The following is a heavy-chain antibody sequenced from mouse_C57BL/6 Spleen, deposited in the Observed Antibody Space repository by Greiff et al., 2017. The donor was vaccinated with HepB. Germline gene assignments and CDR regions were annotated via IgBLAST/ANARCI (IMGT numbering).Heavy chain of an antibody. CDR3: ARGYYDGAWFAY. V-gene: IGHV5-17*01. J-gene: IGHJ3*01. D-gene: IGHD1-1*01. CDR1: GFTFSDYG. CDR2: ISSGSSTI. Sequence: EVKLMESGGGLVKPGGSLKLSCAASGFTFSDYGVHWVRQAPEKGLEWVAYISSGSSTIYYADTVKGRFPISRDNAKNTLFLQMTSLRSEDTAMNYWARGYYDGAWFAYWGQGTLVTVSA.